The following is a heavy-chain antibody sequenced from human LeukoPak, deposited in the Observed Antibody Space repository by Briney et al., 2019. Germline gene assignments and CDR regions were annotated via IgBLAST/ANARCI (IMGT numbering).Heavy chain of an antibody. Sequence: PSETLSLTCTVSGGSITSYYWSWIRQPPGKGLEWIGYIYYSGSTNYNPSLKSRVTISVDTSKNQFSLKLSSVTAADTAVYYCARLVVPXAMSPKGLYYFDYWGQGTLVTVSS. V-gene: IGHV4-59*08. D-gene: IGHD2-2*01. J-gene: IGHJ4*02. CDR1: GGSITSYY. CDR2: IYYSGST. CDR3: ARLVVPXAMSPKGLYYFDY.